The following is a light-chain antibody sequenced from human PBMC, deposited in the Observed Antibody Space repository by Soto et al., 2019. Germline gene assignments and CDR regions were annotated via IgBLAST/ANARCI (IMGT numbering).Light chain of an antibody. Sequence: EIVLTQSPGTLSLSPGERDTLSCRASQSVSSSSYLAWYQQKPGQAPRLLIYGASSRATGIPDRFSGSGSETDFTLTISRLEPEDFAVYYCRQYGSSPSYTFGQGTKLEIK. CDR3: RQYGSSPSYT. J-gene: IGKJ2*01. CDR1: QSVSSSSY. V-gene: IGKV3-20*01. CDR2: GAS.